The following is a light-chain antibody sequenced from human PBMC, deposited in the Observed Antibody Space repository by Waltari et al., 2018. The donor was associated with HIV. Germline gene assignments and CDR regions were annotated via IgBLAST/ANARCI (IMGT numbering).Light chain of an antibody. J-gene: IGKJ1*01. CDR1: HSVSSN. CDR3: QQYYNWPRT. V-gene: IGKV3-15*01. CDR2: GAS. Sequence: EIVLTQSPGNMSVSPGERATLSCRTSHSVSSNLAWYYQKSGQAPRLLLHGASTRAPGIAARFTASGSGKEFTLTITTLQSTDSGIYYCQQYYNWPRTFGQGTKVEAK.